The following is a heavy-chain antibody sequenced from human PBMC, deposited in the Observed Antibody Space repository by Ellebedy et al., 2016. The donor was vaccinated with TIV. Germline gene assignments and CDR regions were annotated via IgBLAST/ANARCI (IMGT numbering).Heavy chain of an antibody. CDR3: ARVRAAAGMAHFDN. J-gene: IGHJ4*02. D-gene: IGHD6-13*01. V-gene: IGHV4-59*01. Sequence: MPSETLSLTCTVSGGSIRSYYWSWIRQSPGKGLNWIGYIYYTGSTNYNPSLKSLVTISVDTSKNQYSLKQRSVTAADTAVYYWARVRAAAGMAHFDNWGQGTLVTVSS. CDR2: IYYTGST. CDR1: GGSIRSYY.